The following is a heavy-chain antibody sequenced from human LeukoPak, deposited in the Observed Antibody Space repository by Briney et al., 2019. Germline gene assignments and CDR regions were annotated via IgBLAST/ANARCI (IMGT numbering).Heavy chain of an antibody. CDR2: IIPIFGTA. CDR1: GGTFSSYA. J-gene: IGHJ6*03. CDR3: ARTPPVVTYYYFYYMDV. Sequence: SVKVSCKASGGTFSSYAISWVRQAPGQGLEWMGGIIPIFGTANYAQKFQGRVTITADESTSTAYMELSSLRSEDTAVYYCARTPPVVTYYYFYYMDVGSKATTVTVSS. D-gene: IGHD3-16*02. V-gene: IGHV1-69*13.